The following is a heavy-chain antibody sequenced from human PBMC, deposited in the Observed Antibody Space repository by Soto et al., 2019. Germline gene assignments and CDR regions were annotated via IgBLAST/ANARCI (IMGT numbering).Heavy chain of an antibody. CDR1: GFSLSTSGMC. Sequence: SGPTLVNPTQTLTLTCTFSGFSLSTSGMCVSWIRQPPGKALEWLALIDWDDDKYYSTSLKTRLTISKDTSKNQVVLTMTNMDPVDTATYYCARIPSIAARRPSYYCYGMDVWGQGTTVTVSS. J-gene: IGHJ6*02. CDR2: IDWDDDK. CDR3: ARIPSIAARRPSYYCYGMDV. V-gene: IGHV2-70*01. D-gene: IGHD6-6*01.